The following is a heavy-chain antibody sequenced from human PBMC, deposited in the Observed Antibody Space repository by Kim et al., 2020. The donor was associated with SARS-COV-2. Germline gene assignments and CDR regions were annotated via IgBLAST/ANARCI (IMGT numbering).Heavy chain of an antibody. CDR3: ARDTSAAGTGY. V-gene: IGHV4-31*02. J-gene: IGHJ4*02. Sequence: YSNPSLKSRVTISVDTSKTQFSLKLSSVTAADTAVYYCARDTSAAGTGYWGQGTLVTVSS. D-gene: IGHD6-13*01.